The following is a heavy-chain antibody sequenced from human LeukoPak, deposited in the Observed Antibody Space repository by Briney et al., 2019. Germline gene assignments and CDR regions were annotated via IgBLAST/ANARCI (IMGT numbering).Heavy chain of an antibody. CDR2: IYHSGST. Sequence: SETLSLTCAVSGGSISSSNWWSWVRQPPGKGLEWIGEIYHSGSTNYNPSLKSRVTISVDKSKNQFSLKLSSVTAADTAVYYCARDGPGCSGDSCLYYYYYYGMDVWGKGTTVTVSS. CDR1: GGSISSSNW. V-gene: IGHV4-4*02. J-gene: IGHJ6*04. CDR3: ARDGPGCSGDSCLYYYYYYGMDV. D-gene: IGHD2-15*01.